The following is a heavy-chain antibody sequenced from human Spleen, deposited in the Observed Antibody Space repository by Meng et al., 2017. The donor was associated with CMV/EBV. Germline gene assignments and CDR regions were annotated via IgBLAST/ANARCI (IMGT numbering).Heavy chain of an antibody. CDR3: ARDRNYYDSSGYPPAGY. V-gene: IGHV3-21*01. CDR1: GFTFSSYS. D-gene: IGHD3-22*01. Sequence: GESLKISCAASGFTFSSYSMNWVRRAPGKGLEWVSSISSSSSYIYYADSVKGRFTISRDNAKNPLYLQMNSLRAEDTAVYYCARDRNYYDSSGYPPAGYWGQGTLVTVSS. J-gene: IGHJ4*02. CDR2: ISSSSSYI.